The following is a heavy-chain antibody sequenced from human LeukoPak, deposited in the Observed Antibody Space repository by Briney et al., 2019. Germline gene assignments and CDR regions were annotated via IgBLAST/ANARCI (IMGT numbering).Heavy chain of an antibody. D-gene: IGHD5-18*01. CDR1: GYTFTSYG. J-gene: IGHJ4*02. CDR2: ISAYNGNT. CDR3: ARGAEIQLWLSLDY. Sequence: ASVKVSCKASGYTFTSYGISWVRQAPGQGLEWMGWISAYNGNTNYAQKFQGRVTITADESTSTAYMELSSLRSEDTAVYYCARGAEIQLWLSLDYWGQGTLVTVSS. V-gene: IGHV1-18*01.